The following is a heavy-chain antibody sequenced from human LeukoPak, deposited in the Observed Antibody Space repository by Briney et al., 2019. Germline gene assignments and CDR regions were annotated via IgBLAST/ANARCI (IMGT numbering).Heavy chain of an antibody. Sequence: MTSETLSLTCAVYGGSFSGYYWSWIRQPPGKGLEWIGEINHSGSTNYNPSLKSRVTISVDTSKNQFSLKLSSVTAADTAVYYCARVATRYDLTTYYYYYYMDVWGKGTTVTVSS. V-gene: IGHV4-34*01. CDR2: INHSGST. CDR1: GGSFSGYY. CDR3: ARVATRYDLTTYYYYYYMDV. D-gene: IGHD3-3*01. J-gene: IGHJ6*03.